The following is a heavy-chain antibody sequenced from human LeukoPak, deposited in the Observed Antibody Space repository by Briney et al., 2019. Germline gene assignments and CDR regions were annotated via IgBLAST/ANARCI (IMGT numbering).Heavy chain of an antibody. J-gene: IGHJ4*02. D-gene: IGHD6-19*01. CDR3: ARGYSSGSSYYFDY. V-gene: IGHV1-2*02. Sequence: GASVKVSCKASGHTFTGYYMHWVRQAPGQGLEWMGWIDPNSGGTNYAQKFPGRVTMTNDTSISTAYMELSRLRSDDTAVYWCARGYSSGSSYYFDYWGQGTLVTVSS. CDR1: GHTFTGYY. CDR2: IDPNSGGT.